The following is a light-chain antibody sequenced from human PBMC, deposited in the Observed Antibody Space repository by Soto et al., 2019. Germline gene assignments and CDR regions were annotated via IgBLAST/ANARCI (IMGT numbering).Light chain of an antibody. V-gene: IGKV4-1*01. Sequence: DIVMTQSPDSLAVSLGERATINCKSSQSVLHSSNNKNYLAWYQQKPGQPPKLLIYWASTRESGVPDRFSGSGSGTEFTLTISSLQAEDVAVYFCQQYYSTPQPFGQGTKVEIK. J-gene: IGKJ1*01. CDR1: QSVLHSSNNKNY. CDR2: WAS. CDR3: QQYYSTPQP.